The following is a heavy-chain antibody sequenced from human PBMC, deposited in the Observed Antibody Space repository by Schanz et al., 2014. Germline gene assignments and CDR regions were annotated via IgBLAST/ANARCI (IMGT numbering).Heavy chain of an antibody. V-gene: IGHV1-46*01. CDR2: INLSGGST. D-gene: IGHD1-1*01. CDR1: GYTFTSYS. J-gene: IGHJ6*03. Sequence: QVQLVQSGAEVKKPGASVKVSCKASGYTFTSYSMHWVRQAPGQGLEWMGIINLSGGSTNNAQKVQGRVTMTTDTSTGTAYMELRSLRSDDTAVYYCARDHVATTDYDYFFYYLDVWATGITVIVSS. CDR3: ARDHVATTDYDYFFYYLDV.